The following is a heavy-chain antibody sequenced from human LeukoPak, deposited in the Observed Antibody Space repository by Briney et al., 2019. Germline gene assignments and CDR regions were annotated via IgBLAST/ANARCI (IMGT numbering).Heavy chain of an antibody. J-gene: IGHJ3*02. V-gene: IGHV1-69*04. CDR3: ARERMKITTDPDAFDI. D-gene: IGHD3-16*01. CDR1: GGTFSSYA. CDR2: IIPILGIA. Sequence: ASVKVSCKASGGTFSSYAISWVRQAPGQGLEWMGRIIPILGIANYAQKFQGRVTITADKSTSTAYMELSSLRSEDTAVYYCARERMKITTDPDAFDIWGQGTMVTVSS.